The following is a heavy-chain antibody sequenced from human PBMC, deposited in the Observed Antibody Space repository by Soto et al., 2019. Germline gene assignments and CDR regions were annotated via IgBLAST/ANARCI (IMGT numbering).Heavy chain of an antibody. CDR3: ARGDSVGHADY. V-gene: IGHV5-51*01. J-gene: IGHJ4*02. D-gene: IGHD1-26*01. Sequence: GESLKISSKGSRYSLTRYWLGWVRQMPGKGLEWMGIIYPGDSDTRCSPSFQGQVTISAAKSFSTAYLQWSSLKASDTAMYYCARGDSVGHADYWGQGTLVTVSS. CDR2: IYPGDSDT. CDR1: RYSLTRYW.